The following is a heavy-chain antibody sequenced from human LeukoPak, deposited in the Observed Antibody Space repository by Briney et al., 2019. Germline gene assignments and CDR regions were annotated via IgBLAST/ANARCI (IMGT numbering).Heavy chain of an antibody. D-gene: IGHD1-1*01. Sequence: GGSLRLSCAASGFTFSSYEMNWVRQAPGKGLEWVSYISSTGSTIYYADSVKGRFTISRDNGKNSLYLQMNSLRADDTAVYYCARVANWNPDDAFDIWGQGTMVTVSS. J-gene: IGHJ3*02. CDR2: ISSTGSTI. CDR3: ARVANWNPDDAFDI. V-gene: IGHV3-48*03. CDR1: GFTFSSYE.